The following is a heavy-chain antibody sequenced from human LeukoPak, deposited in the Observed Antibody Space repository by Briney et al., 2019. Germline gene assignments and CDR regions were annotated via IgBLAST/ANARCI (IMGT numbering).Heavy chain of an antibody. J-gene: IGHJ4*02. CDR3: AKGGLRVTDY. CDR2: ISSSSAYI. CDR1: GFTFSNYN. V-gene: IGHV3-21*01. Sequence: GGSLRLSCAASGFTFSNYNINWVRQAPGKGLEWVSSISSSSAYIYYADSVKGRFTISRDNAKNSLYLQMNRLRAEDTAVYYCAKGGLRVTDYWGQGTLVTVSS. D-gene: IGHD5/OR15-5a*01.